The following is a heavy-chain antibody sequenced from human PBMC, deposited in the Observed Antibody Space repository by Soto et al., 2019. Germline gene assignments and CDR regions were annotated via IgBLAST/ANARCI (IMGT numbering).Heavy chain of an antibody. CDR2: IIPIFGTA. V-gene: IGHV1-69*13. D-gene: IGHD1-26*01. Sequence: SVKVSCKASGGTFSRYAISWVRQAPGRGLEWMGGIIPIFGTANYAQKLQGRVTITADESTSTAYMELSSLRFEDTAVYYCARAIVGPTTTGWLDPWGQGTLVTVSS. CDR3: ARAIVGPTTTGWLDP. J-gene: IGHJ5*02. CDR1: GGTFSRYA.